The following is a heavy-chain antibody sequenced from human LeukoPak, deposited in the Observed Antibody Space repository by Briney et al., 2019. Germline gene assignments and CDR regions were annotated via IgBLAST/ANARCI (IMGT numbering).Heavy chain of an antibody. CDR3: AREGVYYYGSGSFYFDY. V-gene: IGHV3-21*01. J-gene: IGHJ4*02. D-gene: IGHD3-10*01. CDR1: GFTFSSYS. Sequence: PGGSLRLSCAASGFTFSSYSMNWVRQAPGKGLDGVSSISSSSSYIYYADSVKGRFTISRDNAKNSLYLQMNSLRAEDTAVYYCAREGVYYYGSGSFYFDYWGQGTLVTVSS. CDR2: ISSSSSYI.